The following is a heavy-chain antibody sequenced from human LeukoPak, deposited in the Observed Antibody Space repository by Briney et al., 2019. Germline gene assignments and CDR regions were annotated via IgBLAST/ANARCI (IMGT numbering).Heavy chain of an antibody. Sequence: PSETLSLTCAVSGGSISSGGYSWSWIQQPPGKGLEWIGYIYHSGSTYYNPSLKSRVTISVDRSKNQFSLKLSSVTAADTAVYYCARGLYSGYEPFDYWGQGTLVTVSS. J-gene: IGHJ4*02. V-gene: IGHV4-30-2*01. D-gene: IGHD5-12*01. CDR3: ARGLYSGYEPFDY. CDR1: GGSISSGGYS. CDR2: IYHSGST.